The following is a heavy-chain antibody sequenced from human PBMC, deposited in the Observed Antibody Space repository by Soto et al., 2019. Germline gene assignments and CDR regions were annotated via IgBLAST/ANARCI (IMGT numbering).Heavy chain of an antibody. J-gene: IGHJ4*02. V-gene: IGHV3-7*01. D-gene: IGHD4-17*01. Sequence: EVQLVESGGGLVQPGGSLRLSCAASGFTFSSYWMSWVRQAPGKGLEWVVNIKQDGSEKYYVDSVKGRFTISRDNAKNSLYLQMNSLRAEDTAVYYCARGPSYGDYDWYYFDYWGQGTLVTVSS. CDR2: IKQDGSEK. CDR3: ARGPSYGDYDWYYFDY. CDR1: GFTFSSYW.